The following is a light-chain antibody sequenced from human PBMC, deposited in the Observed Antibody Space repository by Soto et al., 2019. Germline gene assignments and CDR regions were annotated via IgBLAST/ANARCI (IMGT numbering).Light chain of an antibody. CDR2: KAS. J-gene: IGKJ1*01. CDR1: QTISSW. Sequence: DIQMTQSPSTLSRSVGDRVTITCRASQTISSWLSWYQQKPGKAPKLLIYKASTLKSGVPSRFSGSGSGTEFTLTISSLQADDFATYYCQHYNSYSEAFGQGTKVDI. V-gene: IGKV1-5*03. CDR3: QHYNSYSEA.